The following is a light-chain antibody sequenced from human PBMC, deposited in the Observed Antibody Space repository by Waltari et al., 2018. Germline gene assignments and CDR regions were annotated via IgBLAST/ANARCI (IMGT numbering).Light chain of an antibody. Sequence: DAVLTQSPLSLTVTLGQPASISCRASQSLVFSDGNTYLNWFHQRPGQPPRRLIYKVSNPDSGIPDRLSGSVSGPDFTLKISRGEAEDVGGVYYCMQGTHWPYTFGQGTKLDIK. CDR2: KVS. V-gene: IGKV2-30*01. CDR3: MQGTHWPYT. J-gene: IGKJ2*01. CDR1: QSLVFSDGNTY.